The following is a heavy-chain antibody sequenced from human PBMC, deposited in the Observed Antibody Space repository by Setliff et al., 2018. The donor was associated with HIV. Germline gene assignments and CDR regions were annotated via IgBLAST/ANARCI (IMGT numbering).Heavy chain of an antibody. D-gene: IGHD3-22*01. J-gene: IGHJ4*02. Sequence: GESLKISCQASGYKFYTYWIGWVRQMPGKGLEWMGIIYPTDSDTRYSPSFQGHVTFSVDTSISTAYLQWNSLNASDTAIYYCARHDYSDSRGYFDSWGQGTLVTVSS. CDR2: IYPTDSDT. V-gene: IGHV5-51*01. CDR1: GYKFYTYW. CDR3: ARHDYSDSRGYFDS.